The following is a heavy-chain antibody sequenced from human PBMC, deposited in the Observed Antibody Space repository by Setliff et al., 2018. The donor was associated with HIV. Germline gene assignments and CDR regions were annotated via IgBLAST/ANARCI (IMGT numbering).Heavy chain of an antibody. Sequence: SETMSLTCAVYGGSFSGYYWSWIRQTPGKGLEWIGEINHSGSTNSNPSLKSRVTISVDTSKNQFSLKLSSVTAADTAVYYCARGHRGYSYGTPYYWFDPWGQGTLVTVSS. D-gene: IGHD5-18*01. J-gene: IGHJ5*02. CDR1: GGSFSGYY. CDR3: ARGHRGYSYGTPYYWFDP. V-gene: IGHV4-34*01. CDR2: INHSGST.